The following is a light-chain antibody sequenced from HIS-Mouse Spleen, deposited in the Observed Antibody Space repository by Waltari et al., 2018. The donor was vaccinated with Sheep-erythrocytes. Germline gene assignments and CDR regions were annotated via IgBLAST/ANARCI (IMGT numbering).Light chain of an antibody. CDR2: DVS. V-gene: IGLV2-11*01. Sequence: QSALTQPRPVSGSPGQSVTISCTGTSRDVGGDKYVSWYQQHPGKAPKLMIYDVSKRPSGVPDRFSGSKSGNTASLTISGLQAEDEADYYCCSYAGSYNHVFATGTKVTVL. CDR1: SRDVGGDKY. CDR3: CSYAGSYNHV. J-gene: IGLJ1*01.